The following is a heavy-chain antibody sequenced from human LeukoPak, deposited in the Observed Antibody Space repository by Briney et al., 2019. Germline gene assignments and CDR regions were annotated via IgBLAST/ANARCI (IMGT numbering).Heavy chain of an antibody. J-gene: IGHJ4*02. CDR1: GFTFSNAW. CDR2: ITSKTDGGTA. D-gene: IGHD1-14*01. Sequence: PGGSLRLSCAASGFTFSNAWMSWVRQAPGKGLEWVGRITSKTDGGTADYAAPVKGRFTISRDDSKNTLYPQMNSLKTEDTGVYYCTTFLTPGGQGTLVTVSS. CDR3: TTFLTP. V-gene: IGHV3-15*01.